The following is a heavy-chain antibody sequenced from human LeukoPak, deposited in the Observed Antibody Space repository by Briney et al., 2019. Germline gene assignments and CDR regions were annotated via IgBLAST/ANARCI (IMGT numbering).Heavy chain of an antibody. CDR2: IYYSGST. Sequence: SETLSLTCTVSGASVSGSAYYWGWIHQPPGKGLEWIGNIYYSGSTYYNESLESRVTISIDTSKNQFSLKLNSVTAADTAVYYCARSRPTYYYDSSGYYYLPNWFDPWGQGTLVTVSS. J-gene: IGHJ5*02. V-gene: IGHV4-39*01. D-gene: IGHD3-22*01. CDR1: GASVSGSAYY. CDR3: ARSRPTYYYDSSGYYYLPNWFDP.